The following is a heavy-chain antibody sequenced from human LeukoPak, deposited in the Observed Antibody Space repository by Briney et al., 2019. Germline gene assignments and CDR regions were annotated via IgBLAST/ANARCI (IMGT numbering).Heavy chain of an antibody. CDR2: LYYNGNS. CDR1: GGSISTNSYS. V-gene: IGHV4-39*07. D-gene: IGHD6-19*01. J-gene: IGHJ5*02. Sequence: SETLSLTCIVSGGSISTNSYSWGWLRQPPGKGPEWIGTLYYNGNSYYTPSLERRVTITADTSKNQFSLKLNSVTAADTAIYHCARVYSSGWYQWFDPWGQGILVTVSS. CDR3: ARVYSSGWYQWFDP.